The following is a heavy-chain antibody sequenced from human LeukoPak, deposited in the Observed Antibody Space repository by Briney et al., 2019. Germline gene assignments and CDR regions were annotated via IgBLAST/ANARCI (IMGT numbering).Heavy chain of an antibody. CDR1: GGSVSSSSYY. Sequence: SETLSLTCTVSGGSVSSSSYYWGWIRQPPGKGLEWIVSTGESTYYSPSLASQVTVSVDTSKNQFSLKLSSVTAADTAVYYSARRVGYYYYMDVWGKGTTVTVSS. J-gene: IGHJ6*03. V-gene: IGHV4-39*07. D-gene: IGHD1-26*01. CDR3: ARRVGYYYYMDV. CDR2: TGEST.